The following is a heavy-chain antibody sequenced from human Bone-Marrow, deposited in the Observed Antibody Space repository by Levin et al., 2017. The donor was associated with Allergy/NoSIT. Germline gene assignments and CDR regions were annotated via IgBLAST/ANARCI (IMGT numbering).Heavy chain of an antibody. J-gene: IGHJ4*02. CDR3: ARVVPAAKIDK. Sequence: SQTLSLTCAVSGFSIRTGYYWGWIRQPPGKGLEWIGSIFHTGTAHYNPSLKSRVSLSVDTSKNQFSLKLTSVTATETAIYYCARVVPAAKIDKWGQGTLLTVSS. D-gene: IGHD2-2*01. V-gene: IGHV4-38-2*01. CDR1: GFSIRTGYY. CDR2: IFHTGTA.